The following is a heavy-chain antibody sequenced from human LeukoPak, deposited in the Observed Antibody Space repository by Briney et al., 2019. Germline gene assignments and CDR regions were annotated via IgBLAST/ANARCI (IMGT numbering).Heavy chain of an antibody. CDR2: INHSGST. J-gene: IGHJ3*02. CDR3: ALSEAFDI. CDR1: GGSFSGYY. V-gene: IGHV4-34*01. Sequence: SETLSLTCAVYGGSFSGYYWSWIRQPPGKGLEWIGEINHSGSTNYNPSLKSRVTISVDTSKNQFSLKLSSVTAADTAAYYCALSEAFDIWGQGTMVTVSS.